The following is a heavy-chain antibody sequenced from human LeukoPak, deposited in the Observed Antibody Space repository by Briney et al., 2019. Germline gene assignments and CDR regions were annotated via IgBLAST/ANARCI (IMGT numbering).Heavy chain of an antibody. CDR2: ISSSSSYI. V-gene: IGHV3-21*01. CDR3: ARGSEWLLYMDV. CDR1: GFTFITNR. J-gene: IGHJ6*03. D-gene: IGHD3-3*01. Sequence: GGPWSFSCPPSGFTFITNRRNWSRKPPGKGWGWVSSISSSSSYIYYADSVKGRFTISRDNAKNSLYLQMNSLRAEDTAVYYCARGSEWLLYMDVWGKGTTVTVSS.